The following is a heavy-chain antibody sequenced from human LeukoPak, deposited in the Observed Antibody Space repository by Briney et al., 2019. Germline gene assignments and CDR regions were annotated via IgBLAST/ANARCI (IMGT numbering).Heavy chain of an antibody. D-gene: IGHD1-26*01. CDR2: INPNSGGT. CDR1: GYTFTGYY. V-gene: IGHV1-2*02. Sequence: GASVKVSCKASGYTFTGYYMHWVRQAPGQGLEWMGWINPNSGGTNYAQKFQGRVTMTRDTSISTAYMELSRLRSDGTAVYYCARDPEWELPGEGFDPWGQGTLVTVSS. J-gene: IGHJ5*02. CDR3: ARDPEWELPGEGFDP.